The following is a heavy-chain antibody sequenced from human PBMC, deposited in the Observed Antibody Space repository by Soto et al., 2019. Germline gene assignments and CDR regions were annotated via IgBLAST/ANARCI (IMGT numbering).Heavy chain of an antibody. CDR3: ASIRYCNGGACYSDFFFDN. Sequence: SETLSLTCTVSGGSISSSYWSWIRQPPGKGLEWIGYIYYSGSTHSHPSLKSRVTISVDTSKNQFSLKLNSVTAADTAVYYCASIRYCNGGACYSDFFFDNWGQGTLDTVSS. CDR1: GGSISSSY. D-gene: IGHD2-15*01. J-gene: IGHJ4*02. CDR2: IYYSGST. V-gene: IGHV4-59*01.